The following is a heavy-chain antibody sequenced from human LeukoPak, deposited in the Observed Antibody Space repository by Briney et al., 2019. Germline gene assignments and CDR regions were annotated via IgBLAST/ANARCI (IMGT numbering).Heavy chain of an antibody. D-gene: IGHD6-19*01. V-gene: IGHV4-39*01. CDR3: ASLSYSSGWFPYFQH. J-gene: IGHJ1*01. Sequence: PSETLSLTRTVSGGSISSSSYYWGWIRQPPGKGLEWIGNIFYSGDTYYNPSLKSRVTISVDTSKNQFSLKLTSVTAADTAVYYCASLSYSSGWFPYFQHWGQGTLVTVSS. CDR2: IFYSGDT. CDR1: GGSISSSSYY.